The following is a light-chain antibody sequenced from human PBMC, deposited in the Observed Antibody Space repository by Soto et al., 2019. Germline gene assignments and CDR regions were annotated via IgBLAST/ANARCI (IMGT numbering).Light chain of an antibody. J-gene: IGLJ1*01. CDR2: DDD. CDR1: SSNIGGNS. CDR3: GSWDSRLSDYV. Sequence: QSVLTQPPSVSAAPGQRVTISCSGSSSNIGGNSVSWYQQLPGTAPKLLIYDDDKRPSGIPDRFSGSKSGTSATLGITGFQTGDAADYYCGSWDSRLSDYVFGNGTKVT. V-gene: IGLV1-51*01.